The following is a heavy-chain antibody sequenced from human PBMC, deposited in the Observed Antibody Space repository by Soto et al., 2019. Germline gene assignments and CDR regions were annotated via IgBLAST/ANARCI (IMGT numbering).Heavy chain of an antibody. CDR1: GFTFSSYA. V-gene: IGHV3-23*01. J-gene: IGHJ4*02. CDR3: AKEQTRTLLWFGGKTH. CDR2: ISGSGGST. D-gene: IGHD3-10*01. Sequence: GGSLRLSCAASGFTFSSYAMSWVRQAPGKGLEWVSAISGSGGSTYYADSVKGRFTISRDNSKNTLYLQMNSLRAEDTAVYYCAKEQTRTLLWFGGKTHWGQGTLVTVSS.